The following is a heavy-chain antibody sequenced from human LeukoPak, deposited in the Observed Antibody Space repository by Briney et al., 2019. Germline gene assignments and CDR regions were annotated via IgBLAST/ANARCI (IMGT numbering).Heavy chain of an antibody. V-gene: IGHV3-30*04. CDR2: ISYDGSNK. J-gene: IGHJ6*02. CDR1: GFTFSSYA. D-gene: IGHD6-19*01. Sequence: PGGSLRLSCAASGFTFSSYAMHWVRQAPGKGLEWVAVISYDGSNKYYADSVKGRFTISRDNSKNTLYLQMNSLRAEDTAVYYCARSTNLLEAGTYYGMDVWGQGTTVTASS. CDR3: ARSTNLLEAGTYYGMDV.